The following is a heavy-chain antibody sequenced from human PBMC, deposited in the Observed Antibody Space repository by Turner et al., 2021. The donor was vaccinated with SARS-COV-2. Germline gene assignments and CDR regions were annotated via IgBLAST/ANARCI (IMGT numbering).Heavy chain of an antibody. CDR1: VGSISVYY. Sequence: QLRGSGPGLVKPSGTLSLPAPFPVGSISVYYWSWPRQPPGKGLEWIGYRYYSGSTNDTPYLKVRVTIYVDKTKNPFTLKLGSATAAAMDEYSCARGVGRIGEGFDPWGQGTLVTVSS. V-gene: IGHV4-59*01. D-gene: IGHD3-16*01. J-gene: IGHJ5*02. CDR2: RYYSGST. CDR3: ARGVGRIGEGFDP.